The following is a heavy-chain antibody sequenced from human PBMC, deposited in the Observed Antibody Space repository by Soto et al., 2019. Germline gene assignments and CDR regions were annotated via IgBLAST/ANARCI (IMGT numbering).Heavy chain of an antibody. Sequence: QVQLAESGGGVVQPGRSLRLSCAASGFTFSTFGLHWVRQAPGKGLEWVAIITHDGGYKSYAESVKGRFTISRDNSKSSLYLQMDSLRAEDTAVYYCARGGSFDYWGQGTQVTVSP. CDR1: GFTFSTFG. CDR2: ITHDGGYK. D-gene: IGHD1-26*01. CDR3: ARGGSFDY. V-gene: IGHV3-30*03. J-gene: IGHJ4*02.